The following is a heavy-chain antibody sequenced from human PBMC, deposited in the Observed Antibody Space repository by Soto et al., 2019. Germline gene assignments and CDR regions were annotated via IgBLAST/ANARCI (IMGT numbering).Heavy chain of an antibody. J-gene: IGHJ4*02. V-gene: IGHV4-31*03. CDR2: IYYSGST. CDR3: ARDLGQKSSMYELETSLIFGY. D-gene: IGHD2-8*01. Sequence: SETLSLTCTFSGFSIRSGGYYWSWIRQHPGKGLEWIGYIYYSGSTYYNPSLKSRVTISVDTSKNQFSLKLSSVTAADTAVYYCARDLGQKSSMYELETSLIFGYWGQGTLVTVSS. CDR1: GFSIRSGGYY.